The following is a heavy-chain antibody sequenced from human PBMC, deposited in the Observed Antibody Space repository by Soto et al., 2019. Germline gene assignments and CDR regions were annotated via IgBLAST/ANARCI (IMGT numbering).Heavy chain of an antibody. CDR2: ISGSGGSS. CDR3: ATQGLRDWHYSDL. J-gene: IGHJ4*02. Sequence: PGGSLRLSCAASGFTFSSYAVSWVRQAPGKGLEWVSSISGSGGSSYYADSVKGRFTISRDNSKNTLYLQMKSLRAEDTAIYYCATQGLRDWHYSDLWGQGNPVTVSS. D-gene: IGHD2-21*02. V-gene: IGHV3-23*01. CDR1: GFTFSSYA.